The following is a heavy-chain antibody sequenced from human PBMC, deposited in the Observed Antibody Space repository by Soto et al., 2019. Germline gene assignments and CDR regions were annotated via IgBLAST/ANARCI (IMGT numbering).Heavy chain of an antibody. CDR2: ILPIVDAT. Sequence: QVQLVQSGTEVKKPGSSVKVSCKASGGTFSRHAVNWVRQAPGQGLEWMGAILPIVDATNDAQKSQDTVTIAADESTGTVYMELRGLSSEDTAVDFCAGAAPNDDGEVDAFRICGLGTVVIVSS. D-gene: IGHD4-17*01. V-gene: IGHV1-69*12. CDR1: GGTFSRHA. J-gene: IGHJ3*02. CDR3: AGAAPNDDGEVDAFRI.